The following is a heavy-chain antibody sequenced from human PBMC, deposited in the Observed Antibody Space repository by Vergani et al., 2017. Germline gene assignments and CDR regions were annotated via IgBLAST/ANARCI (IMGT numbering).Heavy chain of an antibody. D-gene: IGHD2-2*01. CDR3: ARVRSIVVVPAAMINGMDV. CDR1: GYTFTSYG. Sequence: QVQLVQSGAEVKKPGASVKVSCKASGYTFTSYGISWVRQAPGQGLEWMGWISAYNGNTNYAQKLQGRVTMTTDTSTSTAYMELRSLRSDDTAVYYCARVRSIVVVPAAMINGMDVWGQGTTVTVSS. J-gene: IGHJ6*02. V-gene: IGHV1-18*01. CDR2: ISAYNGNT.